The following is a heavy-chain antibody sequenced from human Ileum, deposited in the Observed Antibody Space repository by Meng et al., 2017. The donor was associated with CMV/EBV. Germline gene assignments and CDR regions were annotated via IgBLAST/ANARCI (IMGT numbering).Heavy chain of an antibody. CDR1: GYRFTGYY. J-gene: IGHJ4*02. CDR2: INPNKGGT. Sequence: VPGKASGYRFTGYYVPGGRQAPGQGLEWRGRINPNKGGTNSAQKLQGRVTMTTDTSIKTAYMELISLTSDDTAVYYGARVPFGGGTSLDYGGQGTLVTVS. V-gene: IGHV1-2*06. D-gene: IGHD3-16*01. CDR3: ARVPFGGGTSLDY.